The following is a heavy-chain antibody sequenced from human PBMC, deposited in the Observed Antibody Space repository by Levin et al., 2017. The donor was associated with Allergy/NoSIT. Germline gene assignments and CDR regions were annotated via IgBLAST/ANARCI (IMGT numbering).Heavy chain of an antibody. D-gene: IGHD3-22*01. J-gene: IGHJ1*01. V-gene: IGHV1-69*13. CDR1: GGTFSSYA. CDR2: IFPIFGTA. CDR3: ATPPYDSSGYARPEYFQH. Sequence: SVKVSCKASGGTFSSYAISWVRQAPGQGLEWMGGIFPIFGTANYAQKFQGRVTITADESTSTAYMELSSLRSEDTAVYYCATPPYDSSGYARPEYFQHWGQGTLVTVSS.